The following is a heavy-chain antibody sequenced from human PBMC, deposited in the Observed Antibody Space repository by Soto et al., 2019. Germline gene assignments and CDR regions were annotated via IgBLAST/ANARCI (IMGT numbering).Heavy chain of an antibody. V-gene: IGHV1-8*01. D-gene: IGHD3-16*02. CDR2: MNPNSGNT. CDR3: ASSVWGSYRYNFDH. Sequence: QVQLVQSGAEVKKPGASVKVSCKASGYTFTSYDINWVRQATGQGLEWMGWMNPNSGNTGYAQKFQGRVTMTRTTSISTAYMELSSLRSEDTAVYYCASSVWGSYRYNFDHWGQGTLVTVSS. J-gene: IGHJ4*02. CDR1: GYTFTSYD.